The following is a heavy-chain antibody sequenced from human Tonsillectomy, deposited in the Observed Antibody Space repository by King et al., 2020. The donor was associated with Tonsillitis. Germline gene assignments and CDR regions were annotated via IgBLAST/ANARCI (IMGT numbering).Heavy chain of an antibody. Sequence: DVQLLESGGGLVQPGGSLRLSCAASGFTFSSYAMSWVRQAPGKGLEWVSAISGSGGSTYYADSVKGRFTISRDNSKNTLYLQMNSLRAEDTAVYYCAKDLIERTGYGSGSYSGAFVDYWGQGTLVTVSS. D-gene: IGHD3-10*01. J-gene: IGHJ4*02. CDR2: ISGSGGST. CDR3: AKDLIERTGYGSGSYSGAFVDY. V-gene: IGHV3-23*01. CDR1: GFTFSSYA.